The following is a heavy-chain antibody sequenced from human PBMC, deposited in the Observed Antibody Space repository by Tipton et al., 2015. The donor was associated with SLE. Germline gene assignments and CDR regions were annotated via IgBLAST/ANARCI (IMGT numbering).Heavy chain of an antibody. CDR3: ARGGGSSYAFDI. Sequence: GLVKPSETLSLTCTVSGGSISSYYWSWIRQPPGKGLEWIGYIYYRGSTNYNPSLKSRVTISVDTSKNQFSLKLSSVTAADTAVYYCARGGGSSYAFDIWGQGAMVTVSS. D-gene: IGHD6-13*01. V-gene: IGHV4-59*01. J-gene: IGHJ3*02. CDR2: IYYRGST. CDR1: GGSISSYY.